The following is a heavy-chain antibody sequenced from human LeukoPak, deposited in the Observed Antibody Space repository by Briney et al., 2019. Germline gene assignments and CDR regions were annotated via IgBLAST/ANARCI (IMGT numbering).Heavy chain of an antibody. V-gene: IGHV4-4*09. Sequence: SETLSLTCTVSGAPISSYYWNWIRQSPGKGLEWIGCLYPSGSTNYNPSLKSRVSISVDTSKNQFSLNLNSVAAADTAVYYCARLAIRSTWYFDRWGRGTLVTVSS. CDR3: ARLAIRSTWYFDR. D-gene: IGHD3-10*01. J-gene: IGHJ2*01. CDR1: GAPISSYY. CDR2: LYPSGST.